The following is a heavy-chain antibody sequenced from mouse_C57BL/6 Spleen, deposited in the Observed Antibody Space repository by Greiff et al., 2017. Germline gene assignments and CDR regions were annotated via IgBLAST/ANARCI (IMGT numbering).Heavy chain of an antibody. CDR2: ISSGGSYT. D-gene: IGHD1-1*01. V-gene: IGHV5-6*01. Sequence: EVQGVESGGDLVKPGGSLKLSCAASGFTFSSYGMSWVRQTPDKRLEWVATISSGGSYTYYPDSVKGRFTISRDNAKNTLYLQMSSLKSEDTAMYYCARRGGIYYGSSYGYFDVWGTGTTVTVSS. CDR1: GFTFSSYG. J-gene: IGHJ1*03. CDR3: ARRGGIYYGSSYGYFDV.